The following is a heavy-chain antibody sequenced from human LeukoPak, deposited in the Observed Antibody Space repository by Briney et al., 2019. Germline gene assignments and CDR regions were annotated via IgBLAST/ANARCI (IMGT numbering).Heavy chain of an antibody. CDR2: INHSGST. J-gene: IGHJ6*04. CDR3: AGRAFPHGMDV. CDR1: GGSFSGYY. D-gene: IGHD2/OR15-2a*01. V-gene: IGHV4-34*01. Sequence: SETLSLTCAVYGGSFSGYYWSWIRQPPGKGLEWIGEINHSGSTNYNPSLKSRVTISVDTSKNQFSLKLSSVTAADTAVYYCAGRAFPHGMDVWGKGTTVTVSS.